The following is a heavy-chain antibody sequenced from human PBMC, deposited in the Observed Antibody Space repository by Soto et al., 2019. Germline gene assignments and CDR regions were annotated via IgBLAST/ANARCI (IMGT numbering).Heavy chain of an antibody. D-gene: IGHD6-13*01. V-gene: IGHV1-69*02. CDR2: IIPILGIA. J-gene: IGHJ6*02. Sequence: QVQLVQSGAEVKKPGSSVKVSCKASGGTFSSYTISWVRQAPGQGLEWMGRIIPILGIANYAQKFQGRVTITADKSTSTAYMELSSLRSEDTDVYYCARARAAAFSSSYAMDVWGQGTTVTVSS. CDR1: GGTFSSYT. CDR3: ARARAAAFSSSYAMDV.